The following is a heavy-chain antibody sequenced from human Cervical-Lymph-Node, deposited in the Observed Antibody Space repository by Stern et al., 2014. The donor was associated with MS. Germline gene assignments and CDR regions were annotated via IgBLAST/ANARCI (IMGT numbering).Heavy chain of an antibody. J-gene: IGHJ3*02. V-gene: IGHV3-33*01. Sequence: QVQLLQPGGGVVQPGRSLRLSCAASGFTFSTYGMHWVRQAPGKGLEWVGVIWSDGTNSLYADSVKGRFTISRDNSKNTLYLQMNTLRTEDTAVYYCAREAPVEPAATDAFDIWGRGTMVAVSS. CDR2: IWSDGTNS. CDR1: GFTFSTYG. CDR3: AREAPVEPAATDAFDI. D-gene: IGHD2-2*01.